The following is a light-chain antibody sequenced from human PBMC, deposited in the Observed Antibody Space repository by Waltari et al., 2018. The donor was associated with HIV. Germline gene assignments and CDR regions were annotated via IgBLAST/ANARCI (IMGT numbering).Light chain of an antibody. Sequence: QSALTQPPSVSGAPGQRVTISCTGNRSNIGAGYFVHWYQHLPGTAPKLLVYSDINRPAGVPDRSAGSKSGTSASLVITGLQAEDEADYDCQSYDSSLRASVFGGGTKLTVL. CDR3: QSYDSSLRASV. V-gene: IGLV1-40*01. CDR1: RSNIGAGYF. CDR2: SDI. J-gene: IGLJ2*01.